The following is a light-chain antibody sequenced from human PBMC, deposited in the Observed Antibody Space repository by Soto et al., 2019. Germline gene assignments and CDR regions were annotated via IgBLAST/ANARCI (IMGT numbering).Light chain of an antibody. Sequence: EIVMTQSPATLSVSQGERATLSCRASQSVSSNLALFQQKPGQAPRLLLYAVSTRATGVPGRFSGSGSGTEFTLTISSLQSEDSAVYYCQQHNHWPSFGQGTKLEIK. CDR3: QQHNHWPS. CDR1: QSVSSN. J-gene: IGKJ2*01. V-gene: IGKV3-15*01. CDR2: AVS.